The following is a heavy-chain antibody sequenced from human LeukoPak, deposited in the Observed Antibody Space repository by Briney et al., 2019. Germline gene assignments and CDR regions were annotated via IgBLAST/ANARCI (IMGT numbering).Heavy chain of an antibody. CDR1: GFTFTSYW. V-gene: IGHV3-7*01. CDR2: IKQDGNER. D-gene: IGHD6-19*01. Sequence: PGGSLRVSCAASGFTFTSYWMSWVRQAPGKGLEWVANIKQDGNERYYVDSVKGRFTISRDNAKNSLYLQVNSLRADDTGVYYCAGSGWQVYFDYWGQGTLVTVSS. CDR3: AGSGWQVYFDY. J-gene: IGHJ4*02.